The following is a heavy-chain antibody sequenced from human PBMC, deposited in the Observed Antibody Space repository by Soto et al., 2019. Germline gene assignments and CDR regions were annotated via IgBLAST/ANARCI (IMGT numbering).Heavy chain of an antibody. CDR3: AKQHLLVRAHYYGMDV. CDR2: ISGSGGST. J-gene: IGHJ6*02. Sequence: GGSLRLSCAASGFTFSSYAMSWVRQAPGKGLEWVSAISGSGGSTYYADSVKGRFTISRDNSKNTLYLQMNSLRAEDTAVYYCAKQHLLVRAHYYGMDVWGQGTTVTVSS. V-gene: IGHV3-23*01. D-gene: IGHD6-6*01. CDR1: GFTFSSYA.